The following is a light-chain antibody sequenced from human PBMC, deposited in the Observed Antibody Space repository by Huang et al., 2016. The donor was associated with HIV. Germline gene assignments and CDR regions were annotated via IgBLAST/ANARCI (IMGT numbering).Light chain of an antibody. V-gene: IGKV3-11*01. CDR3: QQRSNWPVFT. CDR2: DAS. J-gene: IGKJ3*01. Sequence: EIVLTQSPATLSLSPGERATLSCRASQSVSNYLAWYQQKPGQAPRLLSYDASNRATGIPARFSGSGSVTDFTLTISSLEPEDFAVYYCQQRSNWPVFTFGPGTKVDIK. CDR1: QSVSNY.